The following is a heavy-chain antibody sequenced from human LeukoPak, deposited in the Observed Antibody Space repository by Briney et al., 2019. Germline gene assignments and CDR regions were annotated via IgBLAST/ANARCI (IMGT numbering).Heavy chain of an antibody. Sequence: QSGGSLRLSCAASGFTFSSYAMHWVRQAPGKGLEWVSLITWDGGTTYYRDSVKGRFTISRDNSKNSLYLQMNGLKTEDTAFYYCAKDILPLGTRSTTTFDNWGQGTLVTVSS. CDR1: GFTFSSYA. CDR2: ITWDGGTT. V-gene: IGHV3-43*01. J-gene: IGHJ4*02. CDR3: AKDILPLGTRSTTTFDN. D-gene: IGHD7-27*01.